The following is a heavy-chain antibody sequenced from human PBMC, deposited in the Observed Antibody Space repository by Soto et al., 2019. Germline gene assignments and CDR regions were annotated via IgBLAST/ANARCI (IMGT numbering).Heavy chain of an antibody. CDR2: ISWNSGSI. CDR1: GFTFDDYA. Sequence: GGSLRLSCAASGFTFDDYAMHRVRQAPGKGLEWVSGISWNSGSIGYADPVKGRFTISRDNAKNSLYLQMNSLRAEDTALYYCAKSDSSSWPHYFDYWGQGTLVTVSS. CDR3: AKSDSSSWPHYFDY. D-gene: IGHD6-13*01. V-gene: IGHV3-9*01. J-gene: IGHJ4*02.